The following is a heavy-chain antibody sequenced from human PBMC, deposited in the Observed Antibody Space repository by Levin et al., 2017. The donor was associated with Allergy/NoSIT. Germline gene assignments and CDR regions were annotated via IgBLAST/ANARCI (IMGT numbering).Heavy chain of an antibody. V-gene: IGHV3-23*01. CDR1: GFTFSSYA. D-gene: IGHD4-17*01. Sequence: GESLKISCAASGFTFSSYAMSWVRQAPGKGLEWVSAISGSGGSTYYADSVKGRFTISRDNSKNTLYLQMNSLRAEDTAVYYCAKAGRPVTTTSYFDYWGQGTLVTVSS. CDR3: AKAGRPVTTTSYFDY. CDR2: ISGSGGST. J-gene: IGHJ4*02.